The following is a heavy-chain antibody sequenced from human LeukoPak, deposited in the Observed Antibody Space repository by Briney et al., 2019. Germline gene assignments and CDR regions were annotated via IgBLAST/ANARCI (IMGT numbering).Heavy chain of an antibody. CDR1: GGSISSYY. CDR2: IYYSGST. V-gene: IGHV4-59*01. CDR3: ARDRWYCSGGSCGLDY. Sequence: SETLSLTCTVSGGSISSYYWSWIRQPPGKGLEWIGYIYYSGSTNYNPSLKSRVTISVDTPKNQFSLKLSSVTAADTAVYYCARDRWYCSGGSCGLDYWGQGTLVTVSS. J-gene: IGHJ4*02. D-gene: IGHD2-15*01.